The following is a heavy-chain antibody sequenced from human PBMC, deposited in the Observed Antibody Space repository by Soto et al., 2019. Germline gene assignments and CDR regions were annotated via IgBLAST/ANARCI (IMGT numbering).Heavy chain of an antibody. CDR2: VDHSGRT. Sequence: SETLSLTCAVSGYSINSDYYWGWIRQPPGKGLEWIGSVDHSGRTYYSPSLRSRLTIFIDTSKNQFSLRLTSVTAADTAMYFCAKKGYYPSGKINLFDSWGPGTLVTVSS. CDR3: AKKGYYPSGKINLFDS. D-gene: IGHD3-10*01. J-gene: IGHJ4*02. V-gene: IGHV4-38-2*01. CDR1: GYSINSDYY.